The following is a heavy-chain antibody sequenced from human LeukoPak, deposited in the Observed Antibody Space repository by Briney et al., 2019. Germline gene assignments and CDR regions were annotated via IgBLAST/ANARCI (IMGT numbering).Heavy chain of an antibody. J-gene: IGHJ4*02. CDR2: ISGSGGST. Sequence: PGGSLRLSCAASGFTFSSYAMSWVRQAPGKGLEWVSAISGSGGSTYYADSVKGRFTISRDNSKNTLYLQMNSLRAEDTAVYYCAREKDYYGSGSYYTPIDYWGQGTLVTVSS. CDR1: GFTFSSYA. D-gene: IGHD3-10*01. V-gene: IGHV3-23*01. CDR3: AREKDYYGSGSYYTPIDY.